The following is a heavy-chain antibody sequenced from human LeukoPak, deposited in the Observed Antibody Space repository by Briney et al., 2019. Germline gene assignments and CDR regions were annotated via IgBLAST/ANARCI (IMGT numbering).Heavy chain of an antibody. J-gene: IGHJ4*02. CDR1: GFTFSSYA. D-gene: IGHD3-22*01. Sequence: GGSLRLSCAASGFTFSSYAMSWVRQAPGKGLEWVSAISGSGDNTYYADSVKGRFTISRDNSKYTLYLQMNSLRAEDTALYYCAKGSYYDSSGTYYFDYWGQGTLVTVSS. CDR2: ISGSGDNT. CDR3: AKGSYYDSSGTYYFDY. V-gene: IGHV3-23*01.